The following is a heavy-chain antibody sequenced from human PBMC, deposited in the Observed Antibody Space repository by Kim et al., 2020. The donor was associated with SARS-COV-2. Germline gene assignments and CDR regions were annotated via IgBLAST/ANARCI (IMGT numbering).Heavy chain of an antibody. CDR3: ARGTVWYSSSQ. CDR1: GGSISSYY. V-gene: IGHV4-59*01. J-gene: IGHJ4*02. CDR2: IYYSGST. Sequence: SETLSLTCTVSGGSISSYYWSWIRQPPGKGLEWIGYIYYSGSTNYNPSLKSRVTISVDTSKNQFSLKLSSVTAADTAVYYCARGTVWYSSSQWGQGTLVTVSS. D-gene: IGHD6-13*01.